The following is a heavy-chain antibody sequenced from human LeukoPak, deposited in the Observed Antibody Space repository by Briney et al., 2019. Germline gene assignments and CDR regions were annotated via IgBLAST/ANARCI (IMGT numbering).Heavy chain of an antibody. CDR2: ISGSGGGT. D-gene: IGHD6-19*01. Sequence: PGGSLRLSRAASVVTFRGDAMSGVREAPGEGLEWGSAISGSGGGTYYADSVKGRFTISSDNSKTTLYMPMNSMRDEETAVYYCAKDPDSSGWYGEYFQHWGQGTLVTVSS. CDR1: VVTFRGDA. CDR3: AKDPDSSGWYGEYFQH. V-gene: IGHV3-23*01. J-gene: IGHJ1*01.